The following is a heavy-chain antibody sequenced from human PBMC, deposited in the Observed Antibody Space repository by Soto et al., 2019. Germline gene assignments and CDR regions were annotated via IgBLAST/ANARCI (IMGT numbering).Heavy chain of an antibody. CDR3: AGNECGDYRLVY. CDR1: GRYLSGYY. CDR2: IDHSGST. D-gene: IGHD4-17*01. V-gene: IGHV4-34*01. Sequence: QVQLQQWGAGLLKPSETLSLTCAVYGRYLSGYYWSWIRQPPGKGLEWIGEIDHSGSTNHSPSLKSQVTKQLATSKTQFSLNLRGVTAAATAVYSCAGNECGDYRLVYWGQGTLVTVSS. J-gene: IGHJ4*02.